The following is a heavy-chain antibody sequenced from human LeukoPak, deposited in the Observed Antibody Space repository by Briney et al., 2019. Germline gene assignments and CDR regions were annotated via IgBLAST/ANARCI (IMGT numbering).Heavy chain of an antibody. D-gene: IGHD3-22*01. CDR1: GGTFSSYT. CDR2: IIPILGIA. V-gene: IGHV1-69*04. J-gene: IGHJ1*01. CDR3: ARDLGYYYDSSGYREYFQH. Sequence: ASVKVSCKASGGTFSSYTISWVRQAPGQGLEWMRRIIPILGIANYAQKFQGRVTITADKSTGTAYMELSSLRSEDTAVYYCARDLGYYYDSSGYREYFQHWGQGTLVTVSS.